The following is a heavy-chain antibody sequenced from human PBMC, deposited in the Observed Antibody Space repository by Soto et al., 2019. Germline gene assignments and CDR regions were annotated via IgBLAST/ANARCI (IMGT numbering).Heavy chain of an antibody. D-gene: IGHD2-21*02. J-gene: IGHJ4*02. CDR1: GVSVTSYT. CDR3: ARDGMTTGDT. CDR2: VFSSVSA. Sequence: SETLSLTCIVSGVSVTSYTWSWVRQPANKGLEWIGRVFSSVSATYNPSLKSRVSISMDTAENRISLKLDSVTAADAGVYSCARDGMTTGDTWGPGTLVT. V-gene: IGHV4-4*07.